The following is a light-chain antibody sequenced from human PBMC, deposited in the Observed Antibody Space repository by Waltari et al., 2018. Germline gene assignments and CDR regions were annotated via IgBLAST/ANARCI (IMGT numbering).Light chain of an antibody. CDR1: QSLLYKSNNKNY. CDR3: QQYYSTPWT. CDR2: WAS. V-gene: IGKV4-1*01. Sequence: DIVMTQSPDSLAVSLGERATIHCKSSQSLLYKSNNKNYLAWYQQKPGQPPKLLIYWASTRESGVPDRFSGSGSGTDFTLTISSLQAEDVAVYYCQQYYSTPWTFGQGTKEEVK. J-gene: IGKJ1*01.